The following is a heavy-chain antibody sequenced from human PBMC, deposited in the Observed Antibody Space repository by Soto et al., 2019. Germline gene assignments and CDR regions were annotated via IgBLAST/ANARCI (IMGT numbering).Heavy chain of an antibody. CDR2: IGSGGDT. CDR1: GFTLSSYD. V-gene: IGHV3-13*01. D-gene: IGHD3-9*01. J-gene: IGHJ6*02. Sequence: EVQLVESGGGLVQPGGSLRLSCAASGFTLSSYDIHWVRQATGEGLAWVSGIGSGGDTHYADSVKGRFIISREDGKNPLYLQKNNLRVGDTAVYYCTRKTPPTGMEVWGQGATVTVSS. CDR3: TRKTPPTGMEV.